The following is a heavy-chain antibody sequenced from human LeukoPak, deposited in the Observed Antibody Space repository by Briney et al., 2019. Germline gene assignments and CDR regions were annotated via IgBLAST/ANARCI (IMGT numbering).Heavy chain of an antibody. J-gene: IGHJ5*02. D-gene: IGHD3-22*01. CDR1: GYTFTSYA. Sequence: ASVKVSCKASGYTFTSYAMHWVRQAPGQRLEWMGWINAGNGNTKYSQKFQGRVTITRDTSASTAYMELSSLRSEDTAVYYCARAAIYDSSGYYWFDPWGQGTLVTVSS. CDR2: INAGNGNT. V-gene: IGHV1-3*01. CDR3: ARAAIYDSSGYYWFDP.